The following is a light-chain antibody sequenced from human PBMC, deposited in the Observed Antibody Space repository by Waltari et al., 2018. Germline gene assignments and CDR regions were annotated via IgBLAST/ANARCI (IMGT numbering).Light chain of an antibody. CDR1: QSVLYSSNNKDH. V-gene: IGKV4-1*01. CDR2: WAS. J-gene: IGKJ4*01. CDR3: QQYYSTPPT. Sequence: DIVMTQSPDSLAMSLGERATINCQSSQSVLYSSNNKDHLAWYQQKPGQPPKLLIYWASTRESGVPERFSGSGSGTDFTLTISSLQAEDVAVYYCQQYYSTPPTFGGGTKVEIK.